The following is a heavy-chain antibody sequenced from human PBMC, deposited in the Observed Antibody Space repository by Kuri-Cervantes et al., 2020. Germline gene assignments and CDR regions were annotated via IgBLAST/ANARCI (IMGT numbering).Heavy chain of an antibody. J-gene: IGHJ3*02. CDR3: ARDLEDDSSGWYPIKLGAFDI. CDR1: ELSISTYW. V-gene: IGHV3-7*01. Sequence: GESLKISCVVSELSISTYWMSWVRQAPGKGLEWVASIKQDGSEENYVDSLKGRFTISRDNAKNSLYLQMNSLRAEDTAVYYCARDLEDDSSGWYPIKLGAFDIWGQGTMVTVSS. D-gene: IGHD6-19*01. CDR2: IKQDGSEE.